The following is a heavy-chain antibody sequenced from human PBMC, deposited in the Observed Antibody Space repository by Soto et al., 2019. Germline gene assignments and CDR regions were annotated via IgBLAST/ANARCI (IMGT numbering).Heavy chain of an antibody. CDR1: GGSISSYY. CDR2: IYYSGST. Sequence: PSETLSLTCTVSGGSISSYYWSRIRQPPGKGLEWIGYIYYSGSTNYNPSLKSRVTISVDTSKNQFSLKLSPVTAADTAVYYCARFNWNYGYYYYGMDVWGQGTTVTVSS. CDR3: ARFNWNYGYYYYGMDV. V-gene: IGHV4-59*01. J-gene: IGHJ6*02. D-gene: IGHD1-7*01.